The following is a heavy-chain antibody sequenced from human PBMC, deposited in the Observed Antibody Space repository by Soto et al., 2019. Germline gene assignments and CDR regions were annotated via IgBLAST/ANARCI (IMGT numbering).Heavy chain of an antibody. D-gene: IGHD4-4*01. V-gene: IGHV2-70*11. Sequence: SGPTLVNPTQTLTLTCTFSGFSLSTSGMCVSWIRQPPGKALEWLARIDWDDDKYYSTSLKTRLTISKDTSKNQVVLTMTNMDPVDTGTYYCARLTTDLYYYYAMDVWGQGTTVTVS. CDR3: ARLTTDLYYYYAMDV. J-gene: IGHJ6*02. CDR2: IDWDDDK. CDR1: GFSLSTSGMC.